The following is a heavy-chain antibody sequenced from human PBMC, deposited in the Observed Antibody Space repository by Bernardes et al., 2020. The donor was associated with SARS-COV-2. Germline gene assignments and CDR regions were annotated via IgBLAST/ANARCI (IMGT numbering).Heavy chain of an antibody. CDR1: GGSLLSSF. J-gene: IGHJ4*02. CDR2: INHSGVT. V-gene: IGHV4-34*01. D-gene: IGHD3-10*01. CDR3: ARGAKVLEY. Sequence: SETLSLTCAVHGGSLLSSFWSWVRQPPGPGLEWIGQINHSGVTNYNPTLKSRVSISVDTSKNQFSLRLTYVTAADTAIYYCARGAKVLEYWGQGTLVSVSS.